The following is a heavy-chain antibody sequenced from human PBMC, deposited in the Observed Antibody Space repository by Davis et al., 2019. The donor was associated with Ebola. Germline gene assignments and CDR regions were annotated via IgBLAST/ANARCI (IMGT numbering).Heavy chain of an antibody. V-gene: IGHV1-8*01. Sequence: ASVKVSCKTSGYTFRNYDINWVRQATGQGLEWMGWMNPNNGNTGYAQKFQGRVTMTSNTAISTAYMELSGLTSEGTAVYFCARDHGVTGTGAFDPWGQGTLVTVST. J-gene: IGHJ5*02. D-gene: IGHD2-21*02. CDR1: GYTFRNYD. CDR2: MNPNNGNT. CDR3: ARDHGVTGTGAFDP.